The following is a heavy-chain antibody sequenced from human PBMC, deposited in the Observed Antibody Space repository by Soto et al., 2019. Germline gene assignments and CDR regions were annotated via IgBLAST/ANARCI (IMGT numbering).Heavy chain of an antibody. CDR2: ISTSGGST. CDR1: GFTFSSYP. V-gene: IGHV3-23*01. CDR3: AKDLDKAAAGIGYFFDY. D-gene: IGHD6-13*01. Sequence: GSLRLSCAASGFTFSSYPMNWVRQAPGMGLEWVSAISTSGGSTYYAGSVKGRFTISRDNSKNTLYLQMNSLRAEDTAVYYCAKDLDKAAAGIGYFFDYWGQGTLVTVSS. J-gene: IGHJ4*02.